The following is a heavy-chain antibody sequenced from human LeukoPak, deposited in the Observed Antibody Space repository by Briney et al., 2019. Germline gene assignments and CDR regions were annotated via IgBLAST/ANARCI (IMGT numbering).Heavy chain of an antibody. CDR2: ISLAGQT. CDR3: SRESGPFCPFGY. Sequence: PSETLFFTCGVSGGSISGTNWWSWVRQPPGQGLEWIGEISLAGQTNYNPSLNGRVTMSLDKSSNQLSLHLTSVTAADTATYFCSRESGPFCPFGYWGQGTLVIVSS. CDR1: GGSISGTNW. D-gene: IGHD1-26*01. V-gene: IGHV4/OR15-8*02. J-gene: IGHJ4*02.